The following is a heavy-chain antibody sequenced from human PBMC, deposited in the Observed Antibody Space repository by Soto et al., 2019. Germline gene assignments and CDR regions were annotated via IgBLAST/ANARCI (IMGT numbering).Heavy chain of an antibody. CDR3: AKGGLVGGRFDY. D-gene: IGHD2-15*01. CDR1: GFTFSSYG. V-gene: IGHV3-30*18. CDR2: ISYDGSNK. Sequence: GGSLRLSCAAPGFTFSSYGMHWVRQAPGKGLEWVAVISYDGSNKYYADSVKGRFTISRDNSKNTLYLQMNSLRAEDTAVYYCAKGGLVGGRFDYWGQGTLVTVSS. J-gene: IGHJ4*02.